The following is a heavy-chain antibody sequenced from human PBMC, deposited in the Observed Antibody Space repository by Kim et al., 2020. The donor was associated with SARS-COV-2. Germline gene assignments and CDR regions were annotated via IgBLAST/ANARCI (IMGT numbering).Heavy chain of an antibody. CDR3: ARGEYYYVSGWVHPEFDY. CDR2: ITDDGSNK. D-gene: IGHD3-10*01. J-gene: IGHJ4*02. CDR1: GFTFSSYA. Sequence: GGSLRLSCAASGFTFSSYAMNWVRQAPGKGLEWVAVITDDGSNKYYADSVKGRFTISRDNSKNTLYLQMNSLRAEDTAVYYCARGEYYYVSGWVHPEFDYWGQRALVTVSS. V-gene: IGHV3-30*04.